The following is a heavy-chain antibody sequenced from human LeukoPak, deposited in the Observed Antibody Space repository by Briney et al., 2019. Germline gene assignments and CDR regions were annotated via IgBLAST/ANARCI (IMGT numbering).Heavy chain of an antibody. J-gene: IGHJ4*02. Sequence: SETLSLTCTVSGASISSNNYYWVWIRQPPGKGLEWTARIYDAGSAYYNPSLNSRFTISVDTSENQFSLKVRPVTAADTAVYYCARQVKVIPAATLDYWGQGTLVTVST. V-gene: IGHV4-39*01. CDR1: GASISSNNYY. D-gene: IGHD2-2*01. CDR3: ARQVKVIPAATLDY. CDR2: IYDAGSA.